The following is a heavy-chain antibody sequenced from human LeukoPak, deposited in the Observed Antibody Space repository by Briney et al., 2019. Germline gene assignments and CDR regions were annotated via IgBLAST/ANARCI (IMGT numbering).Heavy chain of an antibody. J-gene: IGHJ6*03. CDR1: GFTFSSYW. D-gene: IGHD6-6*01. Sequence: GGSLRLSCAASGFTFSSYWMHWVRQAPGKGLVWVSRINSDGSSTSYADSVKGRFTISRDNAKNTLYLQMNSLRAEDTAVYYCARDGVAARRMVYYMDVWGKGTTVTVSS. CDR3: ARDGVAARRMVYYMDV. V-gene: IGHV3-74*01. CDR2: INSDGSST.